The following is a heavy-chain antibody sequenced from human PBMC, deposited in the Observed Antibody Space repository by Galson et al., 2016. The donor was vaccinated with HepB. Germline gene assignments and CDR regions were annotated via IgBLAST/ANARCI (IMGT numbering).Heavy chain of an antibody. V-gene: IGHV5-51*01. CDR1: RHDFTGYW. CDR2: IHPGDFST. D-gene: IGHD3-10*01. J-gene: IGHJ6*02. Sequence: QSGAEVKKPGESLKISCKGSRHDFTGYWVGWVRQVSGKGLEWMGMIHPGDFSTTYSPSYQGRVTISAATSISTAYLQWRALNASDTAMYYCARLRGGGMDVWGQGTPVTVSS. CDR3: ARLRGGGMDV.